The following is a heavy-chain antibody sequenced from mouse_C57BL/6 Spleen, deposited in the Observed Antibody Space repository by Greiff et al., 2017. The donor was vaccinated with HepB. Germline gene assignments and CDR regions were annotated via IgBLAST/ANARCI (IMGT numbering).Heavy chain of an antibody. D-gene: IGHD1-1*01. V-gene: IGHV5-9-1*02. CDR1: GFTFSSYA. Sequence: DVKLQESGEGLVKPGGSLKLSCAASGFTFSSYAMSWVRQTPEKRLEWVAYISSGGDYIYYADTVKGRFTISRDNARNTLYLQMSSLKSEDTAMYYCTRDTLTTVVPDWYFDVWGTGTTVTVSS. CDR2: ISSGGDYI. J-gene: IGHJ1*03. CDR3: TRDTLTTVVPDWYFDV.